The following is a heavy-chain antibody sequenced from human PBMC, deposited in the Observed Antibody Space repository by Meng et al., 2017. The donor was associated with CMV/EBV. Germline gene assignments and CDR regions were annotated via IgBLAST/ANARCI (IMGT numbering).Heavy chain of an antibody. D-gene: IGHD3-3*01. CDR3: ALKLLVPVGAFDV. V-gene: IGHV5-51*01. Sequence: GESLKISCKASGYTFTNYWIGWVRQMPGKGLEWMGIIYPGDSETRYSPSFQGQVTISADKSISTAYLQWSSLQASDTAIYYCALKLLVPVGAFDVWGRGTMVTVSS. CDR2: IYPGDSET. CDR1: GYTFTNYW. J-gene: IGHJ3*01.